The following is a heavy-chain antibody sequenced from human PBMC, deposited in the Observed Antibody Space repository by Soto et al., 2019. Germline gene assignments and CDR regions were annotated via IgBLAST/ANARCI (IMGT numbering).Heavy chain of an antibody. CDR3: ARQALTTSIDQLQPVDY. J-gene: IGHJ4*02. D-gene: IGHD2-2*01. CDR1: GWSLTDYY. V-gene: IGHV4-39*01. Sequence: SETLSLTCAVYGWSLTDYYWSWIRQPPGKGLEWIGSIYYSGSTSYNPSLKTRVTISEDTSKNQLSLKLSSVTAADTAVYYCARQALTTSIDQLQPVDYWGQGTLVTVSS. CDR2: IYYSGST.